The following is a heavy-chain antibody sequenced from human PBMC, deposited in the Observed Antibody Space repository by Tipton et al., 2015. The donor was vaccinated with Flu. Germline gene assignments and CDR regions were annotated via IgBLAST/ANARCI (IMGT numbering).Heavy chain of an antibody. J-gene: IGHJ6*02. CDR3: ARSGQHGFSYYYGMDV. D-gene: IGHD5-24*01. CDR2: IYPVDSDT. Sequence: QLVQSGAEVKKPGESLKISCKGSGDNFASYWIAWVRQRPGKGLEWMGIIYPVDSDTRYNPSFQGHVTISVDKSTRTAYLQWSSLKASDSGIYYCARSGQHGFSYYYGMDVWGPGTTVTVSS. CDR1: GDNFASYW. V-gene: IGHV5-51*01.